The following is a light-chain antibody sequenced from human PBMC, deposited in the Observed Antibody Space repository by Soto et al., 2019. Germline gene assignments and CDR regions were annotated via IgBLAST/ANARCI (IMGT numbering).Light chain of an antibody. CDR2: EVS. CDR3: QSYDSSLSGFYV. V-gene: IGLV2-14*03. J-gene: IGLJ1*01. CDR1: SSDIGASTF. Sequence: QSALTQPASVSESPGQSITISCTGTSSDIGASTFFSWYQQHPGKAPKLLIYEVSNRPSGISNRFSGSKSANTGSLSISGPKAQDEVDYYCQSYDSSLSGFYVFGPGPKVTVL.